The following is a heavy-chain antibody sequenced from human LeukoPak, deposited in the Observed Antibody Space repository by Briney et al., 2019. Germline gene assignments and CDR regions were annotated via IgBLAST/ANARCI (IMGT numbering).Heavy chain of an antibody. V-gene: IGHV1-2*04. Sequence: ASVKVSCKASGYPFIGNYIHWVRQAPGQGLEWMGWINPNSGGTNYAQKFQGWVTMTRDTSISTAYMELRSLRSDDTAVYYCARTVLEWLLDAFDIWGQGTMVTVSS. J-gene: IGHJ3*02. CDR1: GYPFIGNY. CDR3: ARTVLEWLLDAFDI. D-gene: IGHD3-3*01. CDR2: INPNSGGT.